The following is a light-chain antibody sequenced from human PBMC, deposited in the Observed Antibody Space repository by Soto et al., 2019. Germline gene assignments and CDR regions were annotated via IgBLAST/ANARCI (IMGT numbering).Light chain of an antibody. Sequence: SALTQPASVSGSPGQSITISCTGTSGDSGSYNRVSWYQQHPGKAPKLIIYEATDRPSGVSNRFSGSKSGNTASLTISGLQAEDEAEYYCSSYTNINTRACVFGTGTKVTVL. V-gene: IGLV2-14*01. CDR2: EAT. CDR3: SSYTNINTRACV. CDR1: SGDSGSYNR. J-gene: IGLJ1*01.